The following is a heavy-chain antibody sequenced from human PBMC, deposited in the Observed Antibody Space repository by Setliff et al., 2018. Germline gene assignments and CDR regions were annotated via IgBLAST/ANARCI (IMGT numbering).Heavy chain of an antibody. CDR3: ARDRGGTAIANWFDR. CDR1: GGSFSSFS. J-gene: IGHJ5*02. CDR2: IMPIFGST. D-gene: IGHD2-21*01. Sequence: VKVSCKASGGSFSSFSIHWVRQAPGQGLEWMGRIMPIFGSTNYAQNFQGRVTITADKSTSTAYMDLSSLRSEDSAVYYCARDRGGTAIANWFDRWGQGTLVTVS. V-gene: IGHV1-69*08.